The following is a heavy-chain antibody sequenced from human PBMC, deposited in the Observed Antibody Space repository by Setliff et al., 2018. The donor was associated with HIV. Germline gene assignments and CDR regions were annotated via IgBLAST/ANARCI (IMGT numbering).Heavy chain of an antibody. CDR2: VNPNSGDA. CDR3: ARNFGLSPSGKYYYYYGMDI. J-gene: IGHJ6*02. Sequence: ASVKVSCKASGYTFTGHYLHWVRQAPGQGLEWLGWVNPNSGDAIYAQNFQGRVTMTRDTSINAAYMELRGLRSDDTTVYYCARNFGLSPSGKYYYYYGMDIWGQGTTVTVSS. V-gene: IGHV1-2*02. CDR1: GYTFTGHY. D-gene: IGHD3-10*01.